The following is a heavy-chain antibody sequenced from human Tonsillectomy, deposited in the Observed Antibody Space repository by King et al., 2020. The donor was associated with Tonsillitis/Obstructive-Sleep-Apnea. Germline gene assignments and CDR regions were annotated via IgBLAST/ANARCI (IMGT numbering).Heavy chain of an antibody. CDR2: IKYDGSEK. J-gene: IGHJ4*02. CDR3: ARDHIQDY. D-gene: IGHD5-18*01. V-gene: IGHV3-7*05. Sequence: VQLVESGGGLVQPGGSLRLSCAASGFSFRKYWMNWVRQAPGKGLEWVANIKYDGSEKVYVDSVKGRLTISRENAKNSLYLQMNSLRAEDTALYFCARDHIQDYWGQGTLVTVSS. CDR1: GFSFRKYW.